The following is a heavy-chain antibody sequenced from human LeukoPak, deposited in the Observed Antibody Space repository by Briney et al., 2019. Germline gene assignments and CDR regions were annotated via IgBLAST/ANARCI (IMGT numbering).Heavy chain of an antibody. Sequence: GGSLRLSCAASGFTFRNYAMSGVRQAPGKGLAGVSAISGSGGSTYYADSVKGRFTISRDNSKNTLYLQMNSLSAEDTAVYYCAKDAARIVRGEYYFDYWGQGTLVTVS. CDR2: ISGSGGST. J-gene: IGHJ4*02. CDR3: AKDAARIVRGEYYFDY. D-gene: IGHD3-10*01. CDR1: GFTFRNYA. V-gene: IGHV3-23*01.